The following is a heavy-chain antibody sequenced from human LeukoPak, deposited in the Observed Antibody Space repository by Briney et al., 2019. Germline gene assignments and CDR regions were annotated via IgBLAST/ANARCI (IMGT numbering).Heavy chain of an antibody. J-gene: IGHJ6*03. D-gene: IGHD1-26*01. CDR2: IIPIFGTA. CDR3: ARSELHIDYYYYYMDV. Sequence: SVKVSCKASGGTFSSYAISWVRQAPGQGLEWMGGIIPIFGTANYAQKFQGRVTITADESTSTAYMELSSLRSEDTAVYYCARSELHIDYYYYYMDVWGRGTTVTVSS. CDR1: GGTFSSYA. V-gene: IGHV1-69*01.